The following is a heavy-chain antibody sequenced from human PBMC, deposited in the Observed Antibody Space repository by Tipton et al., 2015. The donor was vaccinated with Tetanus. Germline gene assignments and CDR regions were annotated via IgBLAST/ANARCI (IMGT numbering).Heavy chain of an antibody. CDR3: ARGMAEASNCGGDCYSDY. V-gene: IGHV3-7*04. CDR2: IKQDGSKE. J-gene: IGHJ4*02. CDR1: GFTFSSYW. D-gene: IGHD2-21*02. Sequence: SLRLSCAASGFTFSSYWMHWVRQAPGKGLEWVADIKQDGSKEYYVDSVRGRFTISRDNAKNSLYLQMISLRAEDTAVYSCARGMAEASNCGGDCYSDYWGQGTLVTVSS.